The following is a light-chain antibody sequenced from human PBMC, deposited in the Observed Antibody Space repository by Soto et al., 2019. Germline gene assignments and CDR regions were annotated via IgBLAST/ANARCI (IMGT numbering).Light chain of an antibody. CDR3: CSYTPNNTWV. V-gene: IGLV2-14*01. CDR2: EVS. Sequence: QSVLTQPASVSGSPGQSITISCTGTNSDVGGYNYVSWYQQHPGKAPKLIIYEVSDRPSGISTRFSASKSGNTASLTISGLQPGDEADYYCCSYTPNNTWVFGGGTKVTAL. J-gene: IGLJ3*02. CDR1: NSDVGGYNY.